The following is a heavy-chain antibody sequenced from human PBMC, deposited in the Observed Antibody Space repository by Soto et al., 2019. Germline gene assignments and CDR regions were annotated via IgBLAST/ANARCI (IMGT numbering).Heavy chain of an antibody. D-gene: IGHD2-15*01. J-gene: IGHJ4*02. Sequence: GGSLRLSCAASGFTFSSYAMSWVRQAPGKGLEWVSAISGSGGSTYYADSVKGRFTISRDNSKNRLYLQMNSLRAEDTAVYYCAKRDCSGGSCYAIDYWGQGTLVTVSS. CDR2: ISGSGGST. CDR3: AKRDCSGGSCYAIDY. CDR1: GFTFSSYA. V-gene: IGHV3-23*01.